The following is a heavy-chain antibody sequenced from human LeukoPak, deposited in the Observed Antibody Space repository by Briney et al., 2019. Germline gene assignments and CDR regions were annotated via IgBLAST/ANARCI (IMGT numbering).Heavy chain of an antibody. Sequence: GGSLRLSCAASGFVFSYHGMHWVRQAPGKGLEWVAAIWSDGTNTNYADSVKGRFTISRDISKNSLYLQMNSLRAEDTAVYYCARSKAAAFDYWGQGTLATVSS. V-gene: IGHV3-33*01. CDR3: ARSKAAAFDY. J-gene: IGHJ4*02. CDR1: GFVFSYHG. CDR2: IWSDGTNT. D-gene: IGHD6-25*01.